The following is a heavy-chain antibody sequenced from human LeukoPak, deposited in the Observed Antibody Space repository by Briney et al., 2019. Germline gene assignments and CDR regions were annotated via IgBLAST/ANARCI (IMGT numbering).Heavy chain of an antibody. V-gene: IGHV4-39*01. CDR3: ARREEDYLDF. CDR1: GGSINSRIYY. J-gene: IGHJ4*02. Sequence: MSSETLSLTCTVSGGSINSRIYYWGWVRQPPGKGLEWIGNIYYSGSTYYNPSLKSRVTVSVDTSKNQFSLKVSSVTAADTAVYYCARREEDYLDFWGQGTLVTVSS. CDR2: IYYSGST.